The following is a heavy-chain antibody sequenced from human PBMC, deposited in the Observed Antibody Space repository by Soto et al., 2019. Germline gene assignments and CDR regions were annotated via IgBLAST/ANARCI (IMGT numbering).Heavy chain of an antibody. CDR2: IYYSGST. CDR3: ARFNWYFDL. Sequence: QVQLQESGPGLVKPSETLSLTCTVSGGSISSYYWSWIRQPPGKGLEWIGYIYYSGSTHYNPSLNSRVTISVDTSKNQFSLQLRSVTAADTAVYYCARFNWYFDLWGRGTLVTVSS. CDR1: GGSISSYY. V-gene: IGHV4-59*08. J-gene: IGHJ2*01.